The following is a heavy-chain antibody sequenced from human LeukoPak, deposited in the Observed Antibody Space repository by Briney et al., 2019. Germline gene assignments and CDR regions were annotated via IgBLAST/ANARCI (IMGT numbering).Heavy chain of an antibody. CDR1: GGSFSGYY. V-gene: IGHV4-34*01. J-gene: IGHJ4*02. Sequence: SETLSLTCAVYGGSFSGYYWSWIRQPPGKGLEWIGEINHSGSTNYKPSLKSRVTISVDTSKNQFSLKLSSVTAADTAVYYCAGNYYGSGSYYSEDRYWGQGILVTVSS. CDR2: INHSGST. D-gene: IGHD3-10*01. CDR3: AGNYYGSGSYYSEDRY.